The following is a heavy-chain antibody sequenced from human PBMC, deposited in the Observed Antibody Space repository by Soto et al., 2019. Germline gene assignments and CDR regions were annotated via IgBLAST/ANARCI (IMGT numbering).Heavy chain of an antibody. Sequence: QVQLQESGPGLVKPSQTLSLTCTVSGGSISSGGYYWSWIRQPPGKGLEWIGHIYNSGSTYNNPSLKSRVTISVDTSKNQFSLNLNSVTAADTAVYYCARGPAGDKVDYWGQGTLVTVSS. D-gene: IGHD7-27*01. CDR2: IYNSGST. V-gene: IGHV4-30-4*01. CDR3: ARGPAGDKVDY. J-gene: IGHJ4*02. CDR1: GGSISSGGYY.